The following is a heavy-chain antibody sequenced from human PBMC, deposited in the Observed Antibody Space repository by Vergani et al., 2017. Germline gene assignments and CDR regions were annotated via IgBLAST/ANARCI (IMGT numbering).Heavy chain of an antibody. Sequence: QVQLVESGGGVVQPGRSLRLSCAASGFTFSSYGMHWVRQAPGKGLEWVAVIWYDGSNKYYADSVKGLFTISRDNSKNKLYLQMNRLRDEETAVYYCARAGGDRSGRKDYYYYGMDVWGQGTTVTVSS. D-gene: IGHD3-22*01. CDR1: GFTFSSYG. V-gene: IGHV3-33*01. CDR3: ARAGGDRSGRKDYYYYGMDV. CDR2: IWYDGSNK. J-gene: IGHJ6*02.